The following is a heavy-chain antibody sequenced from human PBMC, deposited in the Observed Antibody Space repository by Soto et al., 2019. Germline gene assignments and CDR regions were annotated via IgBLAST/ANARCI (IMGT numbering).Heavy chain of an antibody. CDR1: GFSLSTNGVG. CDR3: THSAYFAWSPLS. CDR2: IYWDDDK. J-gene: IGHJ5*02. Sequence: SGPTLVNPTQTLTLTCTFSGFSLSTNGVGVGWIRQPPGKALEWLALIYWDDDKRYNPSLESRLTITKDAAKNQVVLTMTNLDPVDTATYYCTHSAYFAWSPLSWGQGTLVTVSS. D-gene: IGHD3-9*01. V-gene: IGHV2-5*02.